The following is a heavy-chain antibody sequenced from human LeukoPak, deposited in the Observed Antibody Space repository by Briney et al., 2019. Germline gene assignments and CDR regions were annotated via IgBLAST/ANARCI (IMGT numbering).Heavy chain of an antibody. V-gene: IGHV4-31*03. Sequence: SETLSLTCTVSGGSISSGGYYWSWIRQHPGKGLEWIGYIYYSGSTDYNPSLKSRVAISVDTSKNQFSLKLSSVTAADTAVYYCSFYSSGYSDAFDIWGQGTLVTVSS. J-gene: IGHJ3*02. D-gene: IGHD3-22*01. CDR1: GGSISSGGYY. CDR2: IYYSGST. CDR3: SFYSSGYSDAFDI.